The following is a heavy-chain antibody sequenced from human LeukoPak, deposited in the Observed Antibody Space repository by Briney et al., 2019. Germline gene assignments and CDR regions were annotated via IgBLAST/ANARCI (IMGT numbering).Heavy chain of an antibody. D-gene: IGHD6-6*01. CDR2: IYYSGST. CDR3: ARDDRYSSSSGYFQH. V-gene: IGHV4-59*01. CDR1: GGSISSYY. J-gene: IGHJ1*01. Sequence: KSSETLSLTCTVSGGSISSYYWSWIRQPPGKGLEWIGYIYYSGSTNYNPSLKSRVTISVDTSKNQFSLTLSSVTAADTAVYYCARDDRYSSSSGYFQHWGQGTLVTVSS.